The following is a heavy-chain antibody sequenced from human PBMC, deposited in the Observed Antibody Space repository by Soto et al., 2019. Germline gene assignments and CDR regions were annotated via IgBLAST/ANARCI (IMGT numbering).Heavy chain of an antibody. CDR1: GYTFTSYY. V-gene: IGHV1-46*01. CDR2: INPSGGST. D-gene: IGHD3-10*01. Sequence: GASVKVSCKASGYTFTSYYMHWVRQAPGQGLEWMGIINPSGGSTSYAQKFQGRVTMTRDTSTSTVYMELSSLGSEDTAVYYCARGAITMVLGPENNWFDPWGQGTLVTVSS. CDR3: ARGAITMVLGPENNWFDP. J-gene: IGHJ5*02.